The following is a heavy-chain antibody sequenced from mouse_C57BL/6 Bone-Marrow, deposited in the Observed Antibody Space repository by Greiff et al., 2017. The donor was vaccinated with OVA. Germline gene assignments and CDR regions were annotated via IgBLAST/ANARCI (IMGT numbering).Heavy chain of an antibody. CDR1: GYTFTSYG. Sequence: QVQLQQPGAELVRPGASVKLSCKASGYTFTSYGISWVKQRPGQGLEWIGEIYPRSGDTHYNEKFKGKATLTVDKSSSTAYMELRSLTSEDSAVYFCARETTVVGGMDYWGQGTSVTVSS. CDR2: IYPRSGDT. CDR3: ARETTVVGGMDY. V-gene: IGHV1-81*01. D-gene: IGHD1-1*01. J-gene: IGHJ4*01.